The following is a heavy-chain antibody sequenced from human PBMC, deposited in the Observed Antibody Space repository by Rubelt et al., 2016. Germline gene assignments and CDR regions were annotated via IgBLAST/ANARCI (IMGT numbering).Heavy chain of an antibody. CDR1: GFTFSSYA. CDR3: ARDGESITMTRYGFDA. Sequence: QVQLVESGGGVVQPGRSLRLSCAASGFTFSSYAMHWVRQAPGKGLEWVAVIWYDGSNKYYADSVKGRFTISRDKSKNTLYLQMNSLRAEDTAGYYCARDGESITMTRYGFDAWGQGTLVTVSS. CDR2: IWYDGSNK. V-gene: IGHV3-33*08. D-gene: IGHD3-22*01. J-gene: IGHJ5*02.